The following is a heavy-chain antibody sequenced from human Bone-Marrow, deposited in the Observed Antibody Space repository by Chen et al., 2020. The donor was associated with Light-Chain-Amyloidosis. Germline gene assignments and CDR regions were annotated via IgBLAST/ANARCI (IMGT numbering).Heavy chain of an antibody. Sequence: QVQLQESGPGLVKPSETLSLTCTVSDVSSVSHYWSWIRQPPGKGLEWIGYIYYTGSTNYNPSLRSRVTISVDTSKNQCSLKVNSVTAADTAIYYCARWDLRAFDMWGRGTMVTVSS. CDR2: IYYTGST. J-gene: IGHJ3*02. CDR1: DVSSVSHY. D-gene: IGHD1-26*01. CDR3: ARWDLRAFDM. V-gene: IGHV4-59*11.